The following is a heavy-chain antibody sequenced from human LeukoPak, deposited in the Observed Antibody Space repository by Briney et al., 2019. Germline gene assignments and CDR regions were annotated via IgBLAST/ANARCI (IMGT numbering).Heavy chain of an antibody. V-gene: IGHV3-23*01. D-gene: IGHD4-17*01. J-gene: IGHJ6*03. CDR1: GFTFSSYA. Sequence: PGGSPRLSCAASGFTFSSYAMSWVRQASGKGLEWVSAISGSGGSTYYADSVKGRFTISRDNSKNTLYLQMNSLRAEDTAVYYCAKDRPPLYGDYGYHYYYYMDVWGKGTTVTVSS. CDR2: ISGSGGST. CDR3: AKDRPPLYGDYGYHYYYYMDV.